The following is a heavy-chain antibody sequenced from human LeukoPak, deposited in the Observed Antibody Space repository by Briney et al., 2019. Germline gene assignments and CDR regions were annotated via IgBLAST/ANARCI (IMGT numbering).Heavy chain of an antibody. CDR2: IYSGGST. V-gene: IGHV3-53*01. CDR1: GFTVSSNY. Sequence: LTGGSLRLSCAASGFTVSSNYMSWVRQAPGKGLEWVSVIYSGGSTYYADSVKGRFTISRDNSKNTLYLQMNSLRAEDTAVYYCAKEIEQLAVVYDYWGQGTLVTVSS. J-gene: IGHJ4*02. CDR3: AKEIEQLAVVYDY. D-gene: IGHD6-13*01.